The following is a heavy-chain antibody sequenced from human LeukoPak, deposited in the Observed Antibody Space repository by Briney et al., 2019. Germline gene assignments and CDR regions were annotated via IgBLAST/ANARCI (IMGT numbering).Heavy chain of an antibody. Sequence: SETLSLTCTVSGGSISSYYWSWIRQPAGNGLEWIGRIYTSGSTNYNPSLESRVTMSVDTSKNQFSLKLSSVTAADTAVYYCARGKGHSSAIDYWGQGTLVTVSS. J-gene: IGHJ4*02. CDR3: ARGKGHSSAIDY. CDR1: GGSISSYY. D-gene: IGHD5-18*01. CDR2: IYTSGST. V-gene: IGHV4-4*07.